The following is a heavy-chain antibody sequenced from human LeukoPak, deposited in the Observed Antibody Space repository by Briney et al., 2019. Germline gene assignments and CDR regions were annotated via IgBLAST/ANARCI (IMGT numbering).Heavy chain of an antibody. D-gene: IGHD3-10*01. J-gene: IGHJ4*02. CDR2: ISYDGNEK. CDR1: GFTFSSYT. Sequence: PGTSLRLSCAASGFTFSSYTMHWVRQAPGKGLEWVAVISYDGNEKYYADSVKGRFTISRDNSKSTMYLQMNSLRAEDTAVYYCARKGGTMVNYRPFDYWVQGTLVTVSS. V-gene: IGHV3-30*04. CDR3: ARKGGTMVNYRPFDY.